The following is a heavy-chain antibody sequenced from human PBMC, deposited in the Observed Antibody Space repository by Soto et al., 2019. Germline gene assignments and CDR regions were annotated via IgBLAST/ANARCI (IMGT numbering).Heavy chain of an antibody. D-gene: IGHD4-17*01. J-gene: IGHJ6*02. CDR3: AMYRVPDYGDYHYYYGMDV. CDR2: ISWDGGST. V-gene: IGHV3-43*01. Sequence: GGSLRLSCAASGFTFDDYTMHWVRQAPGKGLEWVSLISWDGGSTYYADSVKGRFTISRDNSKNTLYMKMNSMRAEDTAVYYCAMYRVPDYGDYHYYYGMDVWGQGTTVTVSS. CDR1: GFTFDDYT.